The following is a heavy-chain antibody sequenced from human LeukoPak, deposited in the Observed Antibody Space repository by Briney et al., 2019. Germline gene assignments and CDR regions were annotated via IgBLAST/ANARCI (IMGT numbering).Heavy chain of an antibody. D-gene: IGHD3-16*02. CDR3: ARDRFYSPFPFTFDI. Sequence: GGSLRLSCAASGFTVSSNYMSSVRQAPGKGLEWVSVIYSGGSTYYADSVKGRFTISRDNSKNTLYLQMNSLRAEDAAVYYCARDRFYSPFPFTFDIWGQGTMVTVSS. V-gene: IGHV3-66*02. CDR1: GFTVSSNY. J-gene: IGHJ3*02. CDR2: IYSGGST.